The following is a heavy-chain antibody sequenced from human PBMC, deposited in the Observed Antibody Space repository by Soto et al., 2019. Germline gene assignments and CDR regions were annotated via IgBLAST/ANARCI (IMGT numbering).Heavy chain of an antibody. V-gene: IGHV4-59*08. Sequence: SETLSLTCTVXGGSISSYYWSWIRQPPGKGLEWIGYIYYSGSTNYNPSLKSRVTISVDTSKNQFSLKLSSMTAADTAVYYCACHYRRGQLDYSGQGTPVTVSS. J-gene: IGHJ4*02. CDR1: GGSISSYY. D-gene: IGHD2-15*01. CDR2: IYYSGST. CDR3: ACHYRRGQLDY.